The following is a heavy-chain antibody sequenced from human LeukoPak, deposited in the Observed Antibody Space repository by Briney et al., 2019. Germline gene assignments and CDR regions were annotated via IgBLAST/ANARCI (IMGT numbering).Heavy chain of an antibody. D-gene: IGHD6-13*01. Sequence: GGSLRLSCSASGFPFNNYNMHWVRQAPGKGLDWVSYISSSAYTVYYADSVEGRFTISRDNAKNSLFLQMNSLRAEDTAVYYCARGGSSWPDYYFEYWGQGTLVTVSS. CDR2: ISSSAYTV. V-gene: IGHV3-48*01. CDR3: ARGGSSWPDYYFEY. J-gene: IGHJ4*02. CDR1: GFPFNNYN.